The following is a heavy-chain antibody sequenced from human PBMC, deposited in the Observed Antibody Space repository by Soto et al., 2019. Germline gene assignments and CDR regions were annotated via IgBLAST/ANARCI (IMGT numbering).Heavy chain of an antibody. J-gene: IGHJ6*02. CDR3: AKDEGRFLRNYFNYGIDV. CDR1: GFDFSDHG. V-gene: IGHV3-33*03. CDR2: ISYDGTAK. Sequence: LRLSCAASGFDFSDHGMHWVRQAPGEGLEWVTVISYDGTAKYYKESVKGRFTTSRDNSKKTLYLQIDSLRVEDTAVYYCAKDEGRFLRNYFNYGIDVWGLGTTVTV. D-gene: IGHD3-3*01.